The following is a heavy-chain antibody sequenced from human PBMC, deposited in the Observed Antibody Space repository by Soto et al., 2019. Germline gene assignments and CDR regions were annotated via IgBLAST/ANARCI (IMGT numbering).Heavy chain of an antibody. CDR3: ARDMDIVVVPAAISSYYYGMDV. J-gene: IGHJ6*02. CDR2: ISSSGSTI. D-gene: IGHD2-2*03. CDR1: GFTFSSYE. V-gene: IGHV3-48*03. Sequence: GGSLRLSCAASGFTFSSYEMNWVRQAPGKGLEWVSYISSSGSTIYYADSVKGRFTISRDNAKNSLYLQMNSPRAEDTAVYYCARDMDIVVVPAAISSYYYGMDVWGQGTTVTVS.